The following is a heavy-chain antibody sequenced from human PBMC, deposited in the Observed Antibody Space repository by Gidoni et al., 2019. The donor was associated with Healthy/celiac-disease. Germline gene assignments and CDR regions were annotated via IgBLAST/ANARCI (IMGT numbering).Heavy chain of an antibody. Sequence: EVQLVESGGGLVKPGGSLRLSCAASGFTFSSYSMNWVRQAPGKGLEWVSSISSSSSYIYYADSVKGRFTISRDNAKNSLYLQMNSLRAEDTAVYYCARGSSSAYYFDYWGQGTLVTVSS. V-gene: IGHV3-21*01. CDR1: GFTFSSYS. CDR2: ISSSSSYI. J-gene: IGHJ4*02. CDR3: ARGSSSAYYFDY. D-gene: IGHD6-6*01.